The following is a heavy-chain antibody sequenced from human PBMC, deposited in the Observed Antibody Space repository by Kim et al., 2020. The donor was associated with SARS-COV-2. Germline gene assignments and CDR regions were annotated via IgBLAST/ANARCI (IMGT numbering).Heavy chain of an antibody. CDR3: ASQYYDFWSGYLPDAYYYYGMDV. D-gene: IGHD3-3*01. Sequence: SVKVSCKASGGTFSSYAISWVRQAPGQGLEWMGGIIPIFGTANYAQKFQGRVTITADESTSTAYMEMSSLRSEDTAVYYCASQYYDFWSGYLPDAYYYYGMDVWGQGTTVPVSS. V-gene: IGHV1-69*13. CDR2: IIPIFGTA. CDR1: GGTFSSYA. J-gene: IGHJ6*02.